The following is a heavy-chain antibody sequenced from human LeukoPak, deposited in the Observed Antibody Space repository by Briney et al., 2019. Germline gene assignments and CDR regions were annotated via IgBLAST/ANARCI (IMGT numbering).Heavy chain of an antibody. V-gene: IGHV3-74*01. Sequence: GGSLRLSCAASGFTFSSYWMHWVRQAPGKGLVWVSRINSDGSSTSYADSVKGRFTISRDNAKNTLYLQMNSLRAEDTAVYYCARTGYSSGHVDYWGQGTLVTVSS. J-gene: IGHJ4*02. CDR1: GFTFSSYW. D-gene: IGHD6-19*01. CDR2: INSDGSST. CDR3: ARTGYSSGHVDY.